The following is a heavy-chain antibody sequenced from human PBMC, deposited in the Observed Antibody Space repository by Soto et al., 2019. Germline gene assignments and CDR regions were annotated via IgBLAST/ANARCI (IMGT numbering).Heavy chain of an antibody. CDR2: ISSSGSTI. Sequence: GGSLRLSCAASGFTFSDYYMSWIRQAPGKGLEWVSYISSSGSTIYYADSVKGRFTISRDNAKNSLYLQMNSLRAEDTAVYYCARPKNDFEGMEWLLYGRDGNAFDIWGQGTMVTVSS. J-gene: IGHJ3*02. V-gene: IGHV3-11*01. CDR3: ARPKNDFEGMEWLLYGRDGNAFDI. D-gene: IGHD3-3*01. CDR1: GFTFSDYY.